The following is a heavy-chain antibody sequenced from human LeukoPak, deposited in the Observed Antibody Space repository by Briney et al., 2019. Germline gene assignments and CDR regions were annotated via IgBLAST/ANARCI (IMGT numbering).Heavy chain of an antibody. CDR3: ARGLDTAMVFFDY. D-gene: IGHD5-18*01. CDR1: GGSISSSSYY. J-gene: IGHJ4*02. CDR2: IYYSGST. Sequence: SETLSLTCTVSGGSISSSSYYWGWIRQPPGKGLEGIGSIYYSGSTYYNPSLTRRVTISVDTSKNQFSLKLSSVPAADTAVYYCARGLDTAMVFFDYWGPGTLVTVSS. V-gene: IGHV4-39*01.